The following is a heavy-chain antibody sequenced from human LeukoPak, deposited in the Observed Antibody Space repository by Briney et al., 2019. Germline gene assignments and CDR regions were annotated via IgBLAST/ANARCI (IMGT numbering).Heavy chain of an antibody. Sequence: SETLSPTCTVSGGSISSSSYYWGWIRQPPGKGLEWIGSIYYSGSTYYNPSLKSRVTISVDTSKNQFSLKLSSVTAADTAVYYCARGGRWLQARPLDYWGQGTLVTVSS. V-gene: IGHV4-39*01. CDR3: ARGGRWLQARPLDY. D-gene: IGHD5-24*01. J-gene: IGHJ4*02. CDR1: GGSISSSSYY. CDR2: IYYSGST.